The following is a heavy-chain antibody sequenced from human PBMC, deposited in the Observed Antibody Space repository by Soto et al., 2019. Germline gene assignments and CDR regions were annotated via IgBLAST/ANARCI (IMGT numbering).Heavy chain of an antibody. CDR2: ISSDGSDK. CDR3: GKSGAGAVAGTLAY. Sequence: QVQLVESGGGVVQPGRSLRLSCAASGFTFSSYGMHWVRQAPGKGLEWLAVISSDGSDKYYADSVKGRFAISRDNSRNTLYLQMNSLRAEDTAVYYCGKSGAGAVAGTLAYWGQGTLVTVSS. CDR1: GFTFSSYG. D-gene: IGHD6-19*01. V-gene: IGHV3-30*18. J-gene: IGHJ4*02.